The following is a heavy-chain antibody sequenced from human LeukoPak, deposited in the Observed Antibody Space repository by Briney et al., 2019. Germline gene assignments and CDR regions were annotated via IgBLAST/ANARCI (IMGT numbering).Heavy chain of an antibody. Sequence: GGSLRLASVGSGFSFGDTWMTWVRQAPGKGLEWVGRIKNKLRGETTDYAAAVKGRFIISRDDSKKALFLQMNGLRPEDTAVYYCSTGLGQTDNGYFGQGTLVTVSS. D-gene: IGHD2-8*01. V-gene: IGHV3-15*01. CDR3: STGLGQTDNGY. CDR1: GFSFGDTW. J-gene: IGHJ4*03. CDR2: IKNKLRGETT.